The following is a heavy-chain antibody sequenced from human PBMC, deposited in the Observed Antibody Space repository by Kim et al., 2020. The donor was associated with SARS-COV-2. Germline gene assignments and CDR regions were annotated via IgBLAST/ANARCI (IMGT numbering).Heavy chain of an antibody. D-gene: IGHD4-17*01. CDR1: GFTFSSYS. CDR3: ARERGATTVVTGYFDL. J-gene: IGHJ2*01. CDR2: ISSSSSYI. Sequence: GGSLRLSCAASGFTFSSYSMNWVRQAPGKGLEWVSSISSSSSYIYYADSVKGRFTISRDNAKNSLYLQMNSLRAEDTAVYYCARERGATTVVTGYFDLWGRGTLVTVSS. V-gene: IGHV3-21*01.